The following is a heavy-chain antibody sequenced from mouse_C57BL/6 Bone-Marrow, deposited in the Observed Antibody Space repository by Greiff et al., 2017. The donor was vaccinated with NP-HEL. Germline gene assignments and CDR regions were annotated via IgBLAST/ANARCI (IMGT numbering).Heavy chain of an antibody. D-gene: IGHD1-1*01. J-gene: IGHJ2*01. CDR1: GYTFTDYN. Sequence: VQLQQSGPELVKPGASVKMSCKASGYTFTDYNMHWVKQSHGKSLEWIGYINPNNGGTSYNQKFKGKATLTVNKSSSTAYMELRSLTSEDSAVYYCARKGYGSSPYYFDYWGQGTTLTVSS. CDR2: INPNNGGT. CDR3: ARKGYGSSPYYFDY. V-gene: IGHV1-22*01.